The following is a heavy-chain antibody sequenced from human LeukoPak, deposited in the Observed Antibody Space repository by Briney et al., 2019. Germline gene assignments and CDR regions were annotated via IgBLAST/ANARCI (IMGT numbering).Heavy chain of an antibody. V-gene: IGHV1-69*13. J-gene: IGHJ4*02. D-gene: IGHD6-19*01. CDR2: IIPIFGTA. CDR1: GGTFSSYA. Sequence: SVKVSCKASGGTFSSYAISWVRQAPGQGLEWMGGIIPIFGTANYAQKFQGRVTITAGESTSTAYMELSSLRSEDTAVYYCARVGYSSGWSWVALDYWGQGTLVTVSS. CDR3: ARVGYSSGWSWVALDY.